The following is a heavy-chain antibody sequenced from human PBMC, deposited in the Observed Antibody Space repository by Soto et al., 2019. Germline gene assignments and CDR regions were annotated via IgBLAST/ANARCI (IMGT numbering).Heavy chain of an antibody. CDR2: INHSGST. V-gene: IGHV4-34*01. CDR1: GGSFSGYY. J-gene: IGHJ4*02. D-gene: IGHD4-17*01. Sequence: LSLTCAVYGGSFSGYYWSWVRQSPRKGLEWIGEINHSGSTNYNPSLKSRLTISVDTSKNQFSLKLSSVTAADTALYYCVACDYGDYHRYCGQGTLVPVSS. CDR3: VACDYGDYHRY.